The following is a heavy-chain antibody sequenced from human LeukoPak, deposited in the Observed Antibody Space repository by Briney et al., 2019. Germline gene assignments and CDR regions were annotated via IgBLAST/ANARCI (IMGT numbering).Heavy chain of an antibody. J-gene: IGHJ4*02. V-gene: IGHV3-48*01. CDR3: TRGVTFDY. CDR1: GFTFSSYS. Sequence: GSLRLSCAASGFTFSSYSINWVRQAPGKGLEWVSYISSSSGAIYYADSVKGRFTISRDNAKNSLYLQMNSLRAEDTAVYYCTRGVTFDYWGQGTLVTVSS. D-gene: IGHD2-21*02. CDR2: ISSSSGAI.